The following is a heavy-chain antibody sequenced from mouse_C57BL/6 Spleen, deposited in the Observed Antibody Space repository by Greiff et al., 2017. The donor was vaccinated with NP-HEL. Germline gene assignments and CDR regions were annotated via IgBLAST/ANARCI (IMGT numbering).Heavy chain of an antibody. Sequence: VQLQQSGPELVKPGASVKISCKASGYTFTDYYMNWVKQSHGKSLEWIGDINPNNGGTSYNQKFKGKATLTVDKSSSTAYMELRSLTSEDSAVYYCATYYGYDEEAWFAYWGQGTLVTVSA. CDR3: ATYYGYDEEAWFAY. CDR1: GYTFTDYY. CDR2: INPNNGGT. D-gene: IGHD2-9*01. J-gene: IGHJ3*01. V-gene: IGHV1-26*01.